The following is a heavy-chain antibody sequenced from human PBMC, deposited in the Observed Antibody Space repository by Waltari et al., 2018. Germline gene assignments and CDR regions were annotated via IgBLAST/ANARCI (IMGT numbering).Heavy chain of an antibody. CDR3: ARRGTNYAGRKFDP. J-gene: IGHJ5*02. CDR2: INHIGSA. V-gene: IGHV4-34*01. Sequence: QVQLQQWGAGLLKPSETLSLTCAVHGGTFSGYYWSWIRQPPGKGLEWIGEINHIGSANYNPSLESRVTISADTPKKQFSLRLSSVTAADTAVYYCARRGTNYAGRKFDPWGQGTLVTVSS. CDR1: GGTFSGYY. D-gene: IGHD2-8*01.